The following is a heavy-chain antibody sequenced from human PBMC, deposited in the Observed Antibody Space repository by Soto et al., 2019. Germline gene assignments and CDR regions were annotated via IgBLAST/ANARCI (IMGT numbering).Heavy chain of an antibody. CDR2: TYYSGST. J-gene: IGHJ4*02. D-gene: IGHD4-17*01. CDR3: ARVSSSGTVHY. CDR1: GGSISSYY. Sequence: SETLSLTCTVSGGSISSYYWSWIRQPPGKGLEWIGYTYYSGSTNYNPSFKSRVTISVDTSKNQFSLKLSSVTAADTAVYYCARVSSSGTVHYWGQGTLVTVSS. V-gene: IGHV4-59*01.